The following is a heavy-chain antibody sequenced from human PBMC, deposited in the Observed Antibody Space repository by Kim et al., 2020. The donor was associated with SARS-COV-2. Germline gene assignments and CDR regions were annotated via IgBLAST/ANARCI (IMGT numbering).Heavy chain of an antibody. D-gene: IGHD3-10*01. J-gene: IGHJ4*02. CDR3: ARLYGSGNYYFDY. Sequence: RYSPSFEGQVTISADKSISTAYLQGSSLKASDTAMYFCARLYGSGNYYFDYWGQGTLVTVSS. V-gene: IGHV5-51*01.